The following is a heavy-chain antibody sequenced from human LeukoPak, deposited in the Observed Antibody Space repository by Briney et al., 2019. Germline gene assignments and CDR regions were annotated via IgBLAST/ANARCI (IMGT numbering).Heavy chain of an antibody. CDR2: IYYSGST. CDR1: GGSISSSSYY. J-gene: IGHJ3*02. D-gene: IGHD3-22*01. Sequence: SETLSLTCTVSGGSISSSSYYWGWIRQPPGKGLEWIGSIYYSGSTYYNPSLKSRVTISVDTSKNQFSLKLSSVTAADTAVYYCARERGGGYYYDSSGYPALDAFDIWGQGTMVTVSS. V-gene: IGHV4-39*07. CDR3: ARERGGGYYYDSSGYPALDAFDI.